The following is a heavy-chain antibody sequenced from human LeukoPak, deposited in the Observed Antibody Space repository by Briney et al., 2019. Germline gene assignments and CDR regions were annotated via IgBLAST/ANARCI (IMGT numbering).Heavy chain of an antibody. V-gene: IGHV4-4*07. J-gene: IGHJ6*02. CDR3: ARELIIYGSGSWPHCYYYYGMDV. CDR1: GGSISSYY. Sequence: SETLSLTCTVSGGSISSYYWSWIRQPAGKGLEWIGRIYTSGSTNYNPSLKSRVTMSVDTSKNQFSLKLSSVTAADTAVYYCARELIIYGSGSWPHCYYYYGMDVWGQGTTVTVSS. D-gene: IGHD3-10*01. CDR2: IYTSGST.